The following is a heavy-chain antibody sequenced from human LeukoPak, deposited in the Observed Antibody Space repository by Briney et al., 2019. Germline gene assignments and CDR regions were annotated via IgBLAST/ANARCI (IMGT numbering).Heavy chain of an antibody. CDR3: AAALRITMVRGVGGIDY. CDR1: GDTFTGYY. J-gene: IGHJ4*02. D-gene: IGHD3-10*01. CDR2: INPSSGGT. V-gene: IGHV1-2*02. Sequence: ASVKVSCKASGDTFTGYYMHWVRQAPGQGLEWMGWINPSSGGTNYAQKFQGRVTMTEDTSTDTAYMELSSLRSEDTAVYYCAAALRITMVRGVGGIDYWGQGTLVTVSS.